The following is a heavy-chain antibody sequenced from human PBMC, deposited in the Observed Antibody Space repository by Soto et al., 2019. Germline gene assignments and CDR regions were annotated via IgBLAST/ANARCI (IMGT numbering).Heavy chain of an antibody. Sequence: EVQLLESGGGLVQPGGSLRLSCVASGFTFDIYVMSWVRQAPGKGPERVSGISGSGGSTYYADSVKGRFTISRDNSKNTRFLLMSSLTVEDTAVYYCAKSGGNTYNYRVDYWGQGTLVTVSS. D-gene: IGHD3-22*01. CDR1: GFTFDIYV. CDR2: ISGSGGST. V-gene: IGHV3-23*01. J-gene: IGHJ4*02. CDR3: AKSGGNTYNYRVDY.